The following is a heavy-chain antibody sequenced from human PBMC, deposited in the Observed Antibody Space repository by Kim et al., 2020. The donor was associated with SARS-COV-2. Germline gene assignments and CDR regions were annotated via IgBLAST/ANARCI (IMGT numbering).Heavy chain of an antibody. J-gene: IGHJ4*02. V-gene: IGHV3-30*07. CDR3: ARDPRDSSGYYFDY. Sequence: ADSRKGRFTISGDNSKNTLYLQMNSLRAEDTAVYYCARDPRDSSGYYFDYWGQGTLVTVSS. D-gene: IGHD3-22*01.